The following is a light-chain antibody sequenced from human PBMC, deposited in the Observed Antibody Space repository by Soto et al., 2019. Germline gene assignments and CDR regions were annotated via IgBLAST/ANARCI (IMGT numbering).Light chain of an antibody. V-gene: IGLV2-11*01. J-gene: IGLJ1*01. CDR1: SSDVGEYDY. Sequence: QSAQTQPRSVSGSPGQSVTISCTGTSSDVGEYDYVSWYQQHPGKAPKLMIFDVSERPSGVPDRFSGSKTGNTASLTISGLQAEDEADYYCCSYAGSPYVFGTGTKVTVL. CDR2: DVS. CDR3: CSYAGSPYV.